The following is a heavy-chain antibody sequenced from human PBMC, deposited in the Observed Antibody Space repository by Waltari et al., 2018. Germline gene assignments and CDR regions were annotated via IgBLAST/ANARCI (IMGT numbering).Heavy chain of an antibody. J-gene: IGHJ6*02. CDR2: IYTSGST. V-gene: IGHV4-4*07. D-gene: IGHD7-27*01. Sequence: QVQLQESGPRLVKPSETLSLTCTVSGASISRYYWSWIRQPAGKGLEWIGRIYTSGSTSYNPSLKSRVTMSIDTSKNQFSLRLTSVTAADTAVYYCARDPLGFPGVPHRPMDVWGQGTTVTVSS. CDR3: ARDPLGFPGVPHRPMDV. CDR1: GASISRYY.